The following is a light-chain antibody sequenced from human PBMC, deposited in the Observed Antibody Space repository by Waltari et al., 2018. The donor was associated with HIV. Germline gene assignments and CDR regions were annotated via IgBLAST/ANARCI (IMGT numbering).Light chain of an antibody. CDR1: QSISSNF. V-gene: IGKV3-20*01. Sequence: EIVLTQSPGTLSLSPGERVTLSCRASQSISSNFLVWYQQKPGQAPRLLIYGASNRAPDIPDRFSGSGSGTDFTLTISRLEPEDSAVYFCQQFGTSAPLTFGGGTKVEIK. CDR2: GAS. J-gene: IGKJ4*01. CDR3: QQFGTSAPLT.